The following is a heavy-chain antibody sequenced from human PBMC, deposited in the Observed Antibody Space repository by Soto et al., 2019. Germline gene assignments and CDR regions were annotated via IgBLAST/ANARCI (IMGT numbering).Heavy chain of an antibody. CDR1: GVSFSDYS. D-gene: IGHD1-26*01. Sequence: PGGSLRLSCVVSGVSFSDYSMNWVRQAPGKGLEWVSLITGNSEYKYYAGSVKGRFTVSRDNAKNSLYLQMNSLTVEDTAVYYCARSGELLQTFDSWGQGTLSPSPQ. J-gene: IGHJ4*02. V-gene: IGHV3-21*06. CDR2: ITGNSEYK. CDR3: ARSGELLQTFDS.